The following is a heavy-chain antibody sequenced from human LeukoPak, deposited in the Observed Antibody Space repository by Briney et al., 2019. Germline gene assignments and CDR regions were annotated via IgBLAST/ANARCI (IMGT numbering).Heavy chain of an antibody. CDR3: ARDMSIAARDAFDI. Sequence: SETLSLTCTVSGGSISSYYWSWIRQPPGKGLEWIGEINHSGSTNYNPSLKSRVTISVDTSKNQFSLKLSSVTAADTAVYYCARDMSIAARDAFDIWGQGTLVTVSS. V-gene: IGHV4-34*01. J-gene: IGHJ3*02. CDR1: GGSISSYY. CDR2: INHSGST. D-gene: IGHD6-6*01.